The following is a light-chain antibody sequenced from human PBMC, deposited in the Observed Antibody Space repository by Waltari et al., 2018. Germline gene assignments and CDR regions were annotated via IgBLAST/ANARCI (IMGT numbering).Light chain of an antibody. CDR1: LSVSSN. CDR3: QQYNNWPRRT. V-gene: IGKV3-15*01. J-gene: IGKJ4*01. CDR2: GAS. Sequence: IVMTQSPAPLSVSPGERATLSCRASLSVSSNLAWYQQKPGQAPRLLIYGASTRATDIPARFSGSGSGTEFTLTISSLQSEDFGVYYCQQYNNWPRRTFGGGTRVEIK.